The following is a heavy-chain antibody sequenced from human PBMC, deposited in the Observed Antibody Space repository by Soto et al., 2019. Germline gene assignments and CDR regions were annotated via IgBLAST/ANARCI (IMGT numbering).Heavy chain of an antibody. CDR2: ISGRGGGT. Sequence: EVHLLESGGGLVQPGGSLRLSCAASGFTFSSYAMNWVRQAPGKGLEWVSTISGRGGGTYYADSVKGRFTISSDQSKNTLYLQMNSLRAEDTAVYYCAKVGWDTMTTVTRGYFQHWGQGTLVIVSP. V-gene: IGHV3-23*01. D-gene: IGHD4-17*01. CDR1: GFTFSSYA. J-gene: IGHJ1*01. CDR3: AKVGWDTMTTVTRGYFQH.